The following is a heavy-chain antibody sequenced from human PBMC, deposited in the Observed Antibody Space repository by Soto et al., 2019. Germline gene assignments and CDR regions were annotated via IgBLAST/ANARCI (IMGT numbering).Heavy chain of an antibody. Sequence: ASVKVSCKASGYTFTGYYLHWVRQAPGQGHEWMGWINPNSGGTNYAQKFQGRVTMTRDTSISTAYMELSRLSSDDTADYYCARMYTSGWNYFDYWGQGTQVTVSS. J-gene: IGHJ4*02. CDR1: GYTFTGYY. V-gene: IGHV1-2*02. CDR3: ARMYTSGWNYFDY. CDR2: INPNSGGT. D-gene: IGHD6-19*01.